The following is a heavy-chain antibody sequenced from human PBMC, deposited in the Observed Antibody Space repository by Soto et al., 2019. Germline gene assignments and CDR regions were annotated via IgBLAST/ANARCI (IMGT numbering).Heavy chain of an antibody. CDR1: GFTFSSYA. Sequence: GGSLRLSCAASGFTFSSYAMSWVRQAPGKGLEWVSAISGSGGSTYYADSVKGRFTISRDNSKNTLYLQMNSLRAGDTAVYYCAKEGYSSGWYYLDYWGQGTLVTVS. J-gene: IGHJ4*02. CDR3: AKEGYSSGWYYLDY. CDR2: ISGSGGST. V-gene: IGHV3-23*01. D-gene: IGHD6-19*01.